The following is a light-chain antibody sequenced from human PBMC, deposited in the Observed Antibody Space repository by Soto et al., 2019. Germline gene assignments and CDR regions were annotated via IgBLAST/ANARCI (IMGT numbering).Light chain of an antibody. J-gene: IGLJ2*01. CDR2: DVN. CDR1: SSDVGAYDS. CDR3: SSYTSSYTLV. V-gene: IGLV2-14*01. Sequence: QSVLTQPASLSGSPGQSITISCTGTSSDVGAYDSVSWYQQHPGKAPKLMIYDVNNRPSGVSNRFSGSKSGNTASLTISGLQTEDGADYYCSSYTSSYTLVFGGGTKLTVL.